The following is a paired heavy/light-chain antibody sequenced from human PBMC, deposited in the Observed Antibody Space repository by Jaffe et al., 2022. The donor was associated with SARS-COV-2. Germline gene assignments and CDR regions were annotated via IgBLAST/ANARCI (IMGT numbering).Heavy chain of an antibody. J-gene: IGHJ5*02. D-gene: IGHD3-10*01. CDR1: GGSFSHYY. CDR3: ARGRTKFYYGRGEGGSLEERHLNWFDP. CDR2: INHSGST. Sequence: QVELKQWGAGLLKPSETLSLTCAVYGGSFSHYYWTWIRQSPGKGLEWIGDINHSGSTNYNPSLKSRVTISVDTSKNQFSLRLSSVTAADTAVFYCARGRTKFYYGRGEGGSLEERHLNWFDPWGQGTLVTVSS. V-gene: IGHV4-34*01.
Light chain of an antibody. J-gene: IGKJ5*01. Sequence: DIQMAQSPSTLSASVGDRVTITCRASQSIGSWLAWYQQKPGTAPKLLIYKASSLESGVPSRFSGSGSGTEFTLTISSLQPDDFATYYCQQYNSYSITFGQGTRLEIK. CDR2: KAS. V-gene: IGKV1-5*03. CDR3: QQYNSYSIT. CDR1: QSIGSW.